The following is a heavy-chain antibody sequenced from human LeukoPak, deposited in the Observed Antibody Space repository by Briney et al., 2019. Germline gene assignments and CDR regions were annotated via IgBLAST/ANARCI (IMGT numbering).Heavy chain of an antibody. D-gene: IGHD2-8*01. Sequence: GASLQISCKGSGYSFTSYWIGWVRQMPGKGLEWMGIIYPGDSDTRYSPSFQGQVTISADKSISTAYLQWSSLKASDTAMYYCARGTGVRYCSNGVCYTSDYWGQGTLVTVSS. V-gene: IGHV5-51*01. CDR1: GYSFTSYW. CDR2: IYPGDSDT. CDR3: ARGTGVRYCSNGVCYTSDY. J-gene: IGHJ4*02.